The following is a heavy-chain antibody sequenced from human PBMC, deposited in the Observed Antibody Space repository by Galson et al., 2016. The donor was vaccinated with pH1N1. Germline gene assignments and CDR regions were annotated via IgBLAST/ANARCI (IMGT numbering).Heavy chain of an antibody. D-gene: IGHD3-10*01. J-gene: IGHJ6*02. V-gene: IGHV2-70*04. CDR2: VDWDDEK. CDR3: ARMGVASGGRYDYGMDV. CDR1: GFSLRTFGVR. Sequence: PALVKPTQTLKLTCTFSGFSLRTFGVRVSWIRQSPGKALEWLARVDWDDEKFYSPSLKTRLTISKNNSKDQVVLTMTNMDPVDTGTYYCARMGVASGGRYDYGMDVWGQGTTGTVSS.